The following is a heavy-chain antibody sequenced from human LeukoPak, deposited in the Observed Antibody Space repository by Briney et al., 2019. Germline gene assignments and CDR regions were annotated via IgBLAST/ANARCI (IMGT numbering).Heavy chain of an antibody. CDR3: ARDLDGFEC. Sequence: SQTLSLTCDISGDSVSSNSAAWNWIRQSPSRGLQWLGRTYYRSKWYKDYAVPVQSRITINPDISKNQFSLQLTSVTPEDTAVYYCARDLDGFECWGQGTLVTVSS. CDR2: TYYRSKWYK. V-gene: IGHV6-1*01. J-gene: IGHJ4*02. CDR1: GDSVSSNSAA.